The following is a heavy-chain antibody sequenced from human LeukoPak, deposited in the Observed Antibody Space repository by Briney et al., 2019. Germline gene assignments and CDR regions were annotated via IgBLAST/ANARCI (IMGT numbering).Heavy chain of an antibody. D-gene: IGHD3-22*01. CDR1: GFTFTSFA. Sequence: GGSLRLSCAASGFTFTSFAISWVRQAPGKGLEWVSTISGTGGSTFYADSVKGRFTISRDNSKNTLYLQMNSLRAEDTAVYWCAKRRNYYDSDGFSVDYWGQGTLVTVSS. J-gene: IGHJ4*02. CDR3: AKRRNYYDSDGFSVDY. V-gene: IGHV3-23*01. CDR2: ISGTGGST.